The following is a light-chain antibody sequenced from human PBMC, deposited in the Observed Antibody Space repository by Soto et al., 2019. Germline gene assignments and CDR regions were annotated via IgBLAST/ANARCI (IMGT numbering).Light chain of an antibody. J-gene: IGLJ1*01. CDR1: SSSIERNT. CDR3: VPWDGTFYV. Sequence: QSVLTQPPSASGTPGQRAAISCSGSSSSIERNTVNWYQQFPGAAPKLLIYGNSQRPLGGPVRFSGSKSGTSASLAISGLQSEDEADYYYVPWDGTFYVFGAGTKVTVL. CDR2: GNS. V-gene: IGLV1-44*01.